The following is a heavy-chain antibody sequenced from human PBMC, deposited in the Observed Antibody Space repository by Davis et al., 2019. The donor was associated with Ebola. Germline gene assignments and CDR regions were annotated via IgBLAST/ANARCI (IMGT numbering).Heavy chain of an antibody. D-gene: IGHD3-3*01. CDR1: GFTFSSNA. Sequence: PGGSLRLSCAASGFTFSSNAMSWVRQAPGKGLEWVSAISGSGGSTYYADSVKGRFTISRDNAKNTLYLQMNSLRAEDTAVYYCARALDFPFDYYYYGMDVWGQGTTVTVSS. CDR2: ISGSGGST. V-gene: IGHV3-23*01. CDR3: ARALDFPFDYYYYGMDV. J-gene: IGHJ6*02.